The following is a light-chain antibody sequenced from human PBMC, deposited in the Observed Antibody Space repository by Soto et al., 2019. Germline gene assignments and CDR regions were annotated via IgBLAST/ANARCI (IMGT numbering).Light chain of an antibody. V-gene: IGLV2-14*01. CDR1: SNDVGAYNH. CDR2: EVS. Sequence: QSALTQPASVSGSPGQSITISCSATSNDVGAYNHVSWYQHHPGKAPKLMIYEVSNRPSGISNRFSGSKSGNTASLTISGLQAEDEADYYCAAWDDSLNGYVFGTGTKLTVL. J-gene: IGLJ1*01. CDR3: AAWDDSLNGYV.